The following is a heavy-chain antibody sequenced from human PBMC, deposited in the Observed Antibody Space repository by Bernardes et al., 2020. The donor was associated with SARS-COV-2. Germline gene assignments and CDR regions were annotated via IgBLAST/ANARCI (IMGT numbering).Heavy chain of an antibody. J-gene: IGHJ4*02. CDR2: INPNSGGT. D-gene: IGHD3-10*01. Sequence: ASVKVSCKASGYTFTGYYMHWVRQAPGQGLEWMGWINPNSGGTNYAQKFQGWVTMTTDTSTTTAYMELRSLRSDDTAVYYCARVSNVRVLLWFGELTSGYFDYWGQGTLVTVSS. CDR3: ARVSNVRVLLWFGELTSGYFDY. V-gene: IGHV1-2*04. CDR1: GYTFTGYY.